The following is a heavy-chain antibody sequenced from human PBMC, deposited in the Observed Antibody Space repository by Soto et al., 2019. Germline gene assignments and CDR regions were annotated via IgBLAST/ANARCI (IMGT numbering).Heavy chain of an antibody. J-gene: IGHJ6*02. CDR2: ISAYNGNT. CDR1: GYTVTSYV. Sequence: ASLKASCKTSGYTVTSYVIIWVRQAPGQGLEWMGWISAYNGNTNYAQKLQGRVTMTTDTSTSTAYMELRSLRSDDTAVYYCARVLPKYYYGMDVWGQGTTVTVSS. CDR3: ARVLPKYYYGMDV. V-gene: IGHV1-18*01.